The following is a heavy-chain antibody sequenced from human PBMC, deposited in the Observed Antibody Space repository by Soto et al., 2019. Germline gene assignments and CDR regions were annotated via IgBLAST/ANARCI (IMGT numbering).Heavy chain of an antibody. Sequence: QVQLVESGGGLVKPGGSLRLSCAASGFTFSDYYMSWIRQAPGKGLEWVSYISSSGSTIYYADSVKGRFTISRDNAKNSLSLQMNSLRGEDTAVYYCARAVPQQLVVYYYYYMDVWGKGTTVTVSS. J-gene: IGHJ6*03. CDR3: ARAVPQQLVVYYYYYMDV. D-gene: IGHD6-13*01. CDR1: GFTFSDYY. V-gene: IGHV3-11*01. CDR2: ISSSGSTI.